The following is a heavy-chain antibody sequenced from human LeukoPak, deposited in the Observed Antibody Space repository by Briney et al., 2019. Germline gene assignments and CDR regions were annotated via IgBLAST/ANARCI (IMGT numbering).Heavy chain of an antibody. V-gene: IGHV3-33*01. CDR1: GFIFTNYG. CDR3: GRHLGTGWCA. CDR2: IWFAGSRG. Sequence: PGGSLRLSCVASGFIFTNYGLHWVRQAPGQGLEGVAGIWFAGSRGDYGDSVEGRFSISRDNAKNTLYLQMNSLRAEDTSGYYCGRHLGTGWCASGQGTLVTASS. J-gene: IGHJ5*02. D-gene: IGHD6-19*01.